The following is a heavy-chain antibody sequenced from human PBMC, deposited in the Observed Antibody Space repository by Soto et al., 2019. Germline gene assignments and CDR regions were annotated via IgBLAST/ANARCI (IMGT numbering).Heavy chain of an antibody. V-gene: IGHV4-31*03. CDR3: ARVGTPCGWFDP. CDR2: IYYSGST. CDR1: GGSISSGGYY. J-gene: IGHJ5*02. Sequence: SETLSLTCTVSGGSISSGGYYWRWIRQHPGKGLEWIGYIYYSGSTYYNPSLKSRVTISVDTSKNQFSLKLSSVTAADTAVYYCARVGTPCGWFDPWGQGTLVTVSS. D-gene: IGHD1-26*01.